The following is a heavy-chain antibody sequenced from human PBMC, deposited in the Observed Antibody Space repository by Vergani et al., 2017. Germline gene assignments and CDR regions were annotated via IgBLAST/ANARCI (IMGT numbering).Heavy chain of an antibody. CDR2: IIPIFGTA. J-gene: IGHJ5*02. CDR1: GGTFSSYA. Sequence: QVQLVQSGAEVKKPGSSVQVSCKASGGTFSSYAISWVRQAPGQGLEWMGGIIPIFGTANYAQKFQGRVTITADESTSTAYMELSSLRSEDTAVYYCARDRSYGSGSYYNGGFDPWGQGTLVTVSS. CDR3: ARDRSYGSGSYYNGGFDP. D-gene: IGHD3-10*01. V-gene: IGHV1-69*01.